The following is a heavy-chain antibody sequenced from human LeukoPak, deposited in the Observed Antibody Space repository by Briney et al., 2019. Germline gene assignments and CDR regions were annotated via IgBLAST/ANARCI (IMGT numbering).Heavy chain of an antibody. CDR3: ARGGGSYGSSDSSGYSLDY. V-gene: IGHV1-2*06. CDR2: INPNSGGT. J-gene: IGHJ4*02. CDR1: GYTFTGYY. D-gene: IGHD3-22*01. Sequence: GASVKVSCKASGYTFTGYYMHWVRQAPGQGLEWMGRINPNSGGTNHAQKFQGRVTMTRDTSISTAYMELSRLRSDDTAVYYCARGGGSYGSSDSSGYSLDYWGQGTLVTVSS.